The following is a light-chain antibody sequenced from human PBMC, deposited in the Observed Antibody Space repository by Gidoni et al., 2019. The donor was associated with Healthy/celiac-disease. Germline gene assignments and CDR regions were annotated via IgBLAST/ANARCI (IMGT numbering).Light chain of an antibody. CDR2: DVS. Sequence: QSALTQPASVSGSPGQSITISCTGTSSDVGGYNYASWYQQHPGKAPKLMIYDVSNRPSGVSNRFSGSKSGNTASLTISGLQAEDEADYYCSSYTGSSTSPVFGTGTKVTVL. CDR3: SSYTGSSTSPV. V-gene: IGLV2-14*01. CDR1: SSDVGGYNY. J-gene: IGLJ1*01.